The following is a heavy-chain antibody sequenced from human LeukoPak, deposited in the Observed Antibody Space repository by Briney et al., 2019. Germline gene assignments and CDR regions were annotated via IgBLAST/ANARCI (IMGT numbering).Heavy chain of an antibody. CDR1: GGSFSGYY. CDR2: INHSGST. Sequence: SETLSLTCAVYGGSFSGYYWSWIRQPPGKGLEWIGEINHSGSTNYNPSLKSRVTISVDTSKNQFSLKLSSVTAADTAVYYCARGHWNYFDYWGQGTLVTVSS. D-gene: IGHD1-1*01. J-gene: IGHJ4*02. CDR3: ARGHWNYFDY. V-gene: IGHV4-34*01.